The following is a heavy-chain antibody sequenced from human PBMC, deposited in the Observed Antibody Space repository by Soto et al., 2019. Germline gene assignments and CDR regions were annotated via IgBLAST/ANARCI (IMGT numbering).Heavy chain of an antibody. CDR2: ISGSGGST. V-gene: IGHV3-23*01. D-gene: IGHD3-10*01. J-gene: IGHJ6*02. CDR1: GFTFSSYA. CDR3: AKEFPYYSGSGREAPPYGMAV. Sequence: GGSLRLSCAASGFTFSSYAMSWVRQAPGKGLEWVSAISGSGGSTYYADSVKGRFTISSDNSKNTLYLQMNSLRAEDTAGYYYAKEFPYYSGSGREAPPYGMAVLGQGTTLTVSS.